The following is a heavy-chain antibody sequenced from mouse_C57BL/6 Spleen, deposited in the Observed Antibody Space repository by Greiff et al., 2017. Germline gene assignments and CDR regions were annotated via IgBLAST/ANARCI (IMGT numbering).Heavy chain of an antibody. CDR1: GYTFTDYE. J-gene: IGHJ2*01. V-gene: IGHV1-15*01. CDR2: IDPETGGT. D-gene: IGHD4-1*01. CDR3: TRVWDRDY. Sequence: QVQLKESGAELVRPGASVTLSCKASGYTFTDYEMHWVKQTPVHGLEWIGAIDPETGGTAYNQKFKGKAILTADKSSSTAYMELRSLTSEDSAVYYCTRVWDRDYWGQGTTLTVSS.